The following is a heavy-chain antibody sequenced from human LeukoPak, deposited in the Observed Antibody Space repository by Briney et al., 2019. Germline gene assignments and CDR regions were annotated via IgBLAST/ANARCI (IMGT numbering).Heavy chain of an antibody. D-gene: IGHD3-22*01. CDR1: GGSISSYY. CDR2: IYYSGST. V-gene: IGHV4-59*01. CDR3: ARDKREYYYDSSGAYGMDV. Sequence: PSETLSLTCTASGGSISSYYWSWIRQPPGKGLEWIGYIYYSGSTNYNPSLKSRVTISVDTSKNQFSLKLSSVTAADTAVYYCARDKREYYYDSSGAYGMDVWGQGTTVTVSS. J-gene: IGHJ6*02.